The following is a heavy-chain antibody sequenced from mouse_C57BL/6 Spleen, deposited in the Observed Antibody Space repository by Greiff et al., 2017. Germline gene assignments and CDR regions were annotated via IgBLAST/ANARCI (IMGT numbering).Heavy chain of an antibody. CDR3: AGGEDYYGSSPSWFAY. CDR2: IDPSDSET. V-gene: IGHV1-52*01. D-gene: IGHD1-1*01. J-gene: IGHJ3*01. Sequence: VQLQQPGAELVRPGSSVKLSCKASGYTFTSYWMHWVKQRPIQGLEWIGNIDPSDSETHYNQKFKDKATLTVDKSSSTAYMQLSSLTSEDSAVXFCAGGEDYYGSSPSWFAYWGQGTLVTVSA. CDR1: GYTFTSYW.